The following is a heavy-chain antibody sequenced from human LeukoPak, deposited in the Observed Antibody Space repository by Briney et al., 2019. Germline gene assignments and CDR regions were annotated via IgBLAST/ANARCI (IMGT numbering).Heavy chain of an antibody. CDR2: INQDGSDK. D-gene: IGHD5-12*01. CDR1: GFTFSNAW. J-gene: IGHJ5*02. Sequence: GGSLRLSCAASGFTFSNAWMSWVRQAPGKGLECVANINQDGSDKYYVDSVKGRFTISRDNTKNSLYLQMNSLRAEDTAVYYCATPRSGYDFYSWFDPWGQGTLVTVSS. CDR3: ATPRSGYDFYSWFDP. V-gene: IGHV3-7*03.